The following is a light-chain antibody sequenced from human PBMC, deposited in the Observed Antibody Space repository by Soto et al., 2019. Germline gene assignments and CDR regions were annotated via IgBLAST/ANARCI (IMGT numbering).Light chain of an antibody. CDR2: QDS. Sequence: SYELTQPPSVSVSPGQTASITCSGDKLGDKYACWYQQKPGQSPVLVIYQDSKRPSGIPERFSGSNSGNTATLTISGTQAMDEADYYCLACDSSTAYVFGTGTKLTVL. CDR1: KLGDKY. CDR3: LACDSSTAYV. V-gene: IGLV3-1*01. J-gene: IGLJ1*01.